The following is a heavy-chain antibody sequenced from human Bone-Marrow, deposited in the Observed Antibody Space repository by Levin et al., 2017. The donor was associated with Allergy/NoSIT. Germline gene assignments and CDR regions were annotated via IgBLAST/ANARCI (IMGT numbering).Heavy chain of an antibody. CDR3: ARERGGDFWSGSPNWFDP. CDR1: GGSVSSGSYY. Sequence: HSQTLSLTCTVSGGSVSSGSYYWSWIRQPPGKGLEWIGYIYYSGSTNYNPSLKSRVTISVDTSKNQFSLKLSSVTAADTAVYYCARERGGDFWSGSPNWFDPWGQGTLVTVSS. D-gene: IGHD3-3*01. V-gene: IGHV4-61*01. CDR2: IYYSGST. J-gene: IGHJ5*02.